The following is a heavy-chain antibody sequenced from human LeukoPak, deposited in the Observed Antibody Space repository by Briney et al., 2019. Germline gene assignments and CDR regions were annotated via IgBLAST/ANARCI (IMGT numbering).Heavy chain of an antibody. CDR1: GGSFSSYA. CDR2: IIPIFGTA. CDR3: AILGFGALSPDYYFDY. J-gene: IGHJ4*02. Sequence: SVKVSCKASGGSFSSYAISWVRQAPGQGLEWMGGIIPIFGTANYAQKFQGRVTITTDESTSTAYMELSSLRSEDTAVYYCAILGFGALSPDYYFDYRGQGTLVTVFS. D-gene: IGHD3-10*01. V-gene: IGHV1-69*05.